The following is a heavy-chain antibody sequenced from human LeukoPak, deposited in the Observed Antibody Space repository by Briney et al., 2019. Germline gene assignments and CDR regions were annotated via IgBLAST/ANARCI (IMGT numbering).Heavy chain of an antibody. D-gene: IGHD6-13*01. V-gene: IGHV1-2*02. Sequence: ASVKVSCKASGYTFTGYYMHWVRQAPGQGLEWRGWINPNSGGTNYAQKFQGRVTMTRDTSISTAYRELSRLRSDDTAVYYMAGXXXGXAAGPTYNWFDPWGQGTLVTVSS. CDR3: AGXXXGXAAGPTYNWFDP. CDR1: GYTFTGYY. CDR2: INPNSGGT. J-gene: IGHJ5*02.